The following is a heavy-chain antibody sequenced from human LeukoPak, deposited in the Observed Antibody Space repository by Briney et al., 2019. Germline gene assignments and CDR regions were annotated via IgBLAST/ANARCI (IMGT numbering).Heavy chain of an antibody. CDR1: GGSISSYY. D-gene: IGHD4-17*01. CDR2: IHYSGST. CDR3: AREQYADLIFDS. J-gene: IGHJ4*02. Sequence: SETLSLTCTVSGGSISSYYWSWIRQPPGKGLEWIGYIHYSGSTNYNPALKSRVTITVDTSKNQFSLKLSSVTAADTAVYYGAREQYADLIFDSWGQGTLVTVSS. V-gene: IGHV4-59*01.